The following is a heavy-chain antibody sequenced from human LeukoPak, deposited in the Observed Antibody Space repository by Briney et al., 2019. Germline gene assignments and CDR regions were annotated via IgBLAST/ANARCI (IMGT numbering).Heavy chain of an antibody. CDR2: CDPYDGET. CDR1: GYTLTELS. Sequence: SVTVSCKVSGYTLTELSMHWVRQAPGKGLGWVGGCDPYDGETIYEQKFQGRVTMTEDTSTDTAYMELMSLRSAETTVEYCCAIYGTSTSCPAYAFDIWGQGTMVTVSS. J-gene: IGHJ3*02. D-gene: IGHD2-2*01. CDR3: CAIYGTSTSCPAYAFDI. V-gene: IGHV1-24*01.